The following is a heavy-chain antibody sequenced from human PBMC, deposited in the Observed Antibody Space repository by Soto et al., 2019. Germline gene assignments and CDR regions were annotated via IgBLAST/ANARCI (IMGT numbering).Heavy chain of an antibody. CDR2: INPYNGNT. CDR1: GYTFTSYG. Sequence: QVQLVQSGAEVKKPGASVKVSCKASGYTFTSYGISWVRQAPGQGLEWMGWINPYNGNTNYAQKLQGRVTMTTDTSTSTAYKERRSLGSDDTAVYYCARDPVGGNWFDPWGQGTLVTVSS. V-gene: IGHV1-18*01. D-gene: IGHD1-26*01. J-gene: IGHJ5*02. CDR3: ARDPVGGNWFDP.